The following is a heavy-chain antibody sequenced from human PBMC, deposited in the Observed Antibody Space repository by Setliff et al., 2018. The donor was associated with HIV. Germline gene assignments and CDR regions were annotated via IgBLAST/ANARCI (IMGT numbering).Heavy chain of an antibody. CDR3: ARDVQWLEYYFDY. CDR1: GGSISSHY. Sequence: SETLSLTCTVSGGSISSHYWSWIRQPPGRGLEWTGSIYYSGSTNYNPSLKSRVTISVDTSKNQFSLKLSSVTAADTAVYYCARDVQWLEYYFDYWGQGTLVTVSS. D-gene: IGHD6-19*01. V-gene: IGHV4-59*11. CDR2: IYYSGST. J-gene: IGHJ4*02.